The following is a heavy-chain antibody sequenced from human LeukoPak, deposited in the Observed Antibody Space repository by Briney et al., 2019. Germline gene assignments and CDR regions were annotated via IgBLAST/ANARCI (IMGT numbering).Heavy chain of an antibody. J-gene: IGHJ2*01. CDR3: ARAEEQWLWYFDL. CDR1: GYTFTSYG. D-gene: IGHD6-19*01. Sequence: ASVTVSCKASGYTFTSYGISWVRQAPGQGLEWMGWISAYNGNTNYAQKLQGRVTMTTDTSTSTAYMKLRSLRSDDTAVYYCARAEEQWLWYFDLWGRGTLVTVSS. V-gene: IGHV1-18*01. CDR2: ISAYNGNT.